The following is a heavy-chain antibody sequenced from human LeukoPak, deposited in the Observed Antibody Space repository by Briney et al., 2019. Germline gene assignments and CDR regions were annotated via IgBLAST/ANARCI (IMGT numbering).Heavy chain of an antibody. J-gene: IGHJ4*02. D-gene: IGHD1-20*01. CDR2: IYPGDSDT. CDR1: RFSFSSYW. Sequence: GESLKISCKGSRFSFSSYWIGWVRPMRGQGLEWMGIIYPGDSDTRYSASFQGQVTISADKSISTAYLQWSSLKAADTAMYYCARSERGNWRYFSYWGQGTLVTVSS. V-gene: IGHV5-51*01. CDR3: ARSERGNWRYFSY.